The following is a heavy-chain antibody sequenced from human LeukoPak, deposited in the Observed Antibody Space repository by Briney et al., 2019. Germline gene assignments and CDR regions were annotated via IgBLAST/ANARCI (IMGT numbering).Heavy chain of an antibody. Sequence: AGGSLRLSCEASGVTFSKAWMSWVRQVPGKGMEWVGRIKSNSDGGTTDYAAPVKGRLIISRDDSKNTVCLQMNSLKTEDTALYFCTAFDCSAGSCFSPFDHWGQGTLVTVSP. CDR2: IKSNSDGGTT. CDR3: TAFDCSAGSCFSPFDH. J-gene: IGHJ4*02. D-gene: IGHD2-15*01. CDR1: GVTFSKAW. V-gene: IGHV3-15*05.